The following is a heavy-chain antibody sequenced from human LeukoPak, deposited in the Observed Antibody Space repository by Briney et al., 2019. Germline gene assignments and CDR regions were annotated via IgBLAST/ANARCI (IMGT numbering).Heavy chain of an antibody. CDR1: GFTFSSSG. J-gene: IGHJ4*02. V-gene: IGHV3-64D*06. D-gene: IGHD6-6*01. CDR2: IGSNGVTT. CDR3: VKLFQMYSFSSAFDY. Sequence: GRSLRLSCAASGFTFSSSGMHWVRQAPGKGLEYVSAIGSNGVTTYYADSVKGRFTISRDNSKNTLDLQMGSLRTEDTAVYYCVKLFQMYSFSSAFDYWGQGTLVTVSS.